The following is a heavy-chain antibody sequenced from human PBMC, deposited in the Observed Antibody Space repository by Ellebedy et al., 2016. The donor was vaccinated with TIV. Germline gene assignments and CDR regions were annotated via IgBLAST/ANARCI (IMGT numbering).Heavy chain of an antibody. D-gene: IGHD2-2*01. CDR3: ARSCSPSCWECLEY. CDR1: GGSISGYY. V-gene: IGHV4-59*01. J-gene: IGHJ4*02. Sequence: GSLRLXCTVSGGSISGYYWSWIRQPPGKGLEWIAYIYFSGRTNYNPSLQSRVTISGDTSKNQFSLKLSSVTAADTAVYFCARSCSPSCWECLEYWGQGVLVTVSS. CDR2: IYFSGRT.